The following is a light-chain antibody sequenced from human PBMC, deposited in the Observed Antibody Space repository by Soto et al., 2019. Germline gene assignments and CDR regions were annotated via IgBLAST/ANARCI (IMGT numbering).Light chain of an antibody. Sequence: QSVLTQPPSVSGAPGQRVTISCTGSSSNIGAGYDVHWYQQRPGTAPKLLIFGNINRPSGVPDRFSGSKSGTSASLAITGLQAEDEGDYYGGSYTRSTTHVVFGGGTKVTVL. CDR3: GSYTRSTTHVV. V-gene: IGLV1-40*01. CDR2: GNI. J-gene: IGLJ3*02. CDR1: SSNIGAGYD.